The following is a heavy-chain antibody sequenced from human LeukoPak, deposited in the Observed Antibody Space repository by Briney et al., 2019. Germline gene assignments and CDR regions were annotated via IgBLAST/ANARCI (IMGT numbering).Heavy chain of an antibody. Sequence: GGSLKLSCPASGFTFRSYWRHWFGQAPGKGLVWVSRINSDGSSTSYADSVKGRFTISRDNAKDSLFLQMNSLRAEDTAVYYCARDPGRSGWDYWGQGALVTVSS. CDR3: ARDPGRSGWDY. D-gene: IGHD6-19*01. J-gene: IGHJ4*02. CDR2: INSDGSST. CDR1: GFTFRSYW. V-gene: IGHV3-74*01.